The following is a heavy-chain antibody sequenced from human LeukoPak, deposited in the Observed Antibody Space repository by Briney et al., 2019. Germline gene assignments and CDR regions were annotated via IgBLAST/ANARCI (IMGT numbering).Heavy chain of an antibody. Sequence: QTGGSLRLSCAASGFSVTVNYMNWVRQAPGKGLEWVSVIYSGGDTDYVDSVKGRFTISRDNSKNTLYLQMSSLRVEGTAVYYCARDRIPDYWGQGTLVTVSS. CDR1: GFSVTVNY. V-gene: IGHV3-53*01. CDR3: ARDRIPDY. D-gene: IGHD2/OR15-2a*01. CDR2: IYSGGDT. J-gene: IGHJ4*02.